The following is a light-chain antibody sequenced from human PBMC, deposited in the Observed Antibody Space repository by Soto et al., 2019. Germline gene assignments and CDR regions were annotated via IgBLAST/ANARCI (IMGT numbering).Light chain of an antibody. Sequence: DLQMTQSPSSLSASVGDRCTITCRASQSISSYLNWYQQKPGKAPKLXXXAASSLQSGVPSRFSGSGSGTDFTLTISSLQPADFATYYCQQSYSTPQVTFGQGTRLEIK. CDR2: AAS. CDR3: QQSYSTPQVT. J-gene: IGKJ5*01. CDR1: QSISSY. V-gene: IGKV1-39*01.